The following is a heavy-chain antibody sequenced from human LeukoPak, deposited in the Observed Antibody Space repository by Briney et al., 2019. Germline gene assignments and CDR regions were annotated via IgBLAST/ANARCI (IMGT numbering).Heavy chain of an antibody. CDR1: GYSFTSYC. CDR2: IYPGDSDT. J-gene: IGHJ5*02. CDR3: ARSSVQGFGP. Sequence: GESLNISRKGSGYSFTSYCIGCVRQMPGKGLEWMGFIYPGDSDTRYSPSFQGQDSISADKSISTAYRQWSSLKASDTAMYYCARSSVQGFGPWGQGTLVTVSS. V-gene: IGHV5-51*01.